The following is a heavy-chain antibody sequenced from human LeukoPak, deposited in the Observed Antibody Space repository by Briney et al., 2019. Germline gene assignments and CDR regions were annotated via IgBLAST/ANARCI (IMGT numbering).Heavy chain of an antibody. CDR3: ARGSGLYSSGWYRSHYYYMDV. D-gene: IGHD6-19*01. Sequence: GGSLRLSCAACGFPFSSYSMNWVRQSPGKGLEGVSYISGSSNTIYYADSVKRRYNISRENAKNSLYLQKNSLRAEDTTVYYCARGSGLYSSGWYRSHYYYMDVWGKGTTVTVSS. V-gene: IGHV3-48*04. J-gene: IGHJ6*03. CDR1: GFPFSSYS. CDR2: ISGSSNTI.